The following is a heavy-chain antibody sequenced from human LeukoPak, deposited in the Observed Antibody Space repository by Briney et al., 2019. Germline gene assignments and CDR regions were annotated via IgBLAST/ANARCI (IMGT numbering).Heavy chain of an antibody. V-gene: IGHV3-30*18. CDR3: AKDPSYYGDYPGY. J-gene: IGHJ4*02. D-gene: IGHD4-17*01. Sequence: GGSLRLSCAASGFTFSGYGMHWVRQAPGKGLEWVAVISYDGSNKYYADSVKGRFTISRDNSKNTLYLQMNSLRVEDTAVYYCAKDPSYYGDYPGYWGQGTLVTVSS. CDR2: ISYDGSNK. CDR1: GFTFSGYG.